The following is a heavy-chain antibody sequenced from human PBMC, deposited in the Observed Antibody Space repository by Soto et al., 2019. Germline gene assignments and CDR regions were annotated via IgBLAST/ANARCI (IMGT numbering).Heavy chain of an antibody. Sequence: PGGSLRLSCAASGFTFSNYAMSWVRQAPGKGLEWISTTSGSGGSTYYADSVKGRFTISRDNSKNTLYLQMNSLRAEDTAVYYCAKGQSTYYDFWSRYYDWFDPWGQGTLVTVSS. CDR3: AKGQSTYYDFWSRYYDWFDP. CDR2: TSGSGGST. D-gene: IGHD3-3*01. CDR1: GFTFSNYA. V-gene: IGHV3-23*01. J-gene: IGHJ5*02.